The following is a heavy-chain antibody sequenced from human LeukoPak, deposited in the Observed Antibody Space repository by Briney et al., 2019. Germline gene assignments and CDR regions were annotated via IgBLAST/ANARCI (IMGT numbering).Heavy chain of an antibody. CDR2: INPSGGST. J-gene: IGHJ4*02. D-gene: IGHD2-2*01. CDR3: ARFQYCKGRGEVGESSTSCSEDY. V-gene: IGHV1-46*01. Sequence: ASVKVSCTASGYTFTSYYMHWVRQAPGQGLEWMGIINPSGGSTSYAQKFQGRVTMTRDTSTSTDYMELSSLRSEDTAVYYCARFQYCKGRGEVGESSTSCSEDYWGQGTLVTVSS. CDR1: GYTFTSYY.